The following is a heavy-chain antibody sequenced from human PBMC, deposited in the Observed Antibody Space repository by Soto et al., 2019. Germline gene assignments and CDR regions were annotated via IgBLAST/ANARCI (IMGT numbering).Heavy chain of an antibody. CDR1: GFMFSSYA. Sequence: QVQLVESGGGVVQPGRSLRLSCPASGFMFSSYAMHWVRQAPGKGLEWVAVKTYDGSNKYYADSVKGRFTISRDNSKNTLYLQMNSLRAEDTAVYYCASAGGLLVDYWGQGTMVTVSS. J-gene: IGHJ4*02. CDR3: ASAGGLLVDY. V-gene: IGHV3-30-3*01. CDR2: KTYDGSNK. D-gene: IGHD1-26*01.